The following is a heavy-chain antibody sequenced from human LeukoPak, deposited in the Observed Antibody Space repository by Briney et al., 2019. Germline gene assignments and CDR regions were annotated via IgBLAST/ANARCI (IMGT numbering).Heavy chain of an antibody. CDR3: EVLAVVTPGAPAFDI. J-gene: IGHJ3*02. V-gene: IGHV4-34*01. D-gene: IGHD4-23*01. Sequence: SETLSLTCAVYGGSFSGYYWSWIRQPPGKGLEWIGEINHSGSTNYNPSLKSRVTISVDTSKNQFSLKLSSVTAAGTAVYYCEVLAVVTPGAPAFDIWGQGTMVTVSS. CDR2: INHSGST. CDR1: GGSFSGYY.